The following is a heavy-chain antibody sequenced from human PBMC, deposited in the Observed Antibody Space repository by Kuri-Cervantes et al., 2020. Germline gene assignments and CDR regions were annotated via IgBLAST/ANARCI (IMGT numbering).Heavy chain of an antibody. Sequence: ASVKVSCKASGYTFTSYDINWVRQATGQGLEWMGIINPSGGSTSYAQKFQGRVTMTRDTSTSTVYMHLSSLRSEDTAVYYCARQLVRVGATTTWGQGTLVTVSS. CDR1: GYTFTSYD. V-gene: IGHV1-46*01. CDR3: ARQLVRVGATTT. D-gene: IGHD6-13*01. J-gene: IGHJ5*02. CDR2: INPSGGST.